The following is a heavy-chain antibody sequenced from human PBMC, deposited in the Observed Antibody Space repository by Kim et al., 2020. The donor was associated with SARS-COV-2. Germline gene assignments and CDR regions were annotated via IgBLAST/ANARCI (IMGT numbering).Heavy chain of an antibody. J-gene: IGHJ4*02. CDR2: T. V-gene: IGHV3-64D*09. Sequence: TYYADSVNGRFTISRENSKNTLYLKMSSLRAEDTAVYYCVKVIGCENVDFWGQGTLVTVSS. D-gene: IGHD5-12*01. CDR3: VKVIGCENVDF.